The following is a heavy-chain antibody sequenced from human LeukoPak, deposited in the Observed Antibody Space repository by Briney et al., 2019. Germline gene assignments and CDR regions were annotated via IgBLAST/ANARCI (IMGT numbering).Heavy chain of an antibody. J-gene: IGHJ6*03. V-gene: IGHV1-69*05. CDR3: ARPARGYYYYMDV. Sequence: SVKVSCKASGGTFSSYAISWVRQAPGQGLEWMGGIIPIFGTANYAQKFQGRVTITTDESTSTACMELSSLRSEDTAVYYCARPARGYYYYMDVWGKGTTVTVSS. CDR2: IIPIFGTA. CDR1: GGTFSSYA.